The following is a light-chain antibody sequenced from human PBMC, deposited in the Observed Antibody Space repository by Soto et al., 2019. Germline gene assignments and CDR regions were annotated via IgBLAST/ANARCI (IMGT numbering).Light chain of an antibody. CDR1: QSVSSSS. CDR3: QQYGSSPLT. J-gene: IGKJ1*01. V-gene: IGKV3-20*01. Sequence: EIVLTQSPGTLSLSPGERATLSCRASQSVSSSSLAWYQQKPGQAPRLLIYGASSRATGIPDRFSGSGSGTDFTLTISRLEPEDFAVYYCQQYGSSPLTFGQGTKVEIK. CDR2: GAS.